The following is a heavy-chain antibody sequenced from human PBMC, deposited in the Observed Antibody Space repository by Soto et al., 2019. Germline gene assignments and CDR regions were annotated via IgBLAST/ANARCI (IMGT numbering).Heavy chain of an antibody. D-gene: IGHD4-17*01. CDR2: IFWDDDK. Sequence: QITLRESGPTLVKPTQTHTLTCTFSEFSLTTNGVGVGWVRQPPGKALDWLALIFWDDDKRYSPSLQSRLTITQDTSKNQVVLTMTNMDPVDTGTYYCAHRPNTVTSFDFWGQGILVTVSS. CDR1: EFSLTTNGVG. CDR3: AHRPNTVTSFDF. J-gene: IGHJ4*02. V-gene: IGHV2-5*02.